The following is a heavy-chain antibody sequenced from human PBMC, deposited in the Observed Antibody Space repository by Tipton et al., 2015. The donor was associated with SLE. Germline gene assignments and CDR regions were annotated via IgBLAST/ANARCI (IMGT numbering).Heavy chain of an antibody. J-gene: IGHJ6*02. CDR1: GGSISSGGYF. CDR2: IYYSGST. V-gene: IGHV4-31*03. Sequence: TLSLTCTVSGGSISSGGYFWSWIRQHPGKGLEWIGYIYYSGSTYYNPSLKSRVTISVDTSKNQFSLKLSSVTAADTAVYYCAREREYYYGSGTTNGMDVWGQGTTVTVSS. CDR3: AREREYYYGSGTTNGMDV. D-gene: IGHD3-10*01.